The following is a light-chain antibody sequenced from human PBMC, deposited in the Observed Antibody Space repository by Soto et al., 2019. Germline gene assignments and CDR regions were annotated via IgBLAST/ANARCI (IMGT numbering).Light chain of an antibody. CDR1: SIDVGNYNY. Sequence: QSALTQPRSVSGSPGQSVTISCTGTSIDVGNYNYVSWYQHHPGKVPKLIIYDVTKRPSGVPDRFSGSKSGNTASLTISGLQAEDEADYYCCSYAGSNISVFGTGTKLTVL. V-gene: IGLV2-11*01. J-gene: IGLJ1*01. CDR2: DVT. CDR3: CSYAGSNISV.